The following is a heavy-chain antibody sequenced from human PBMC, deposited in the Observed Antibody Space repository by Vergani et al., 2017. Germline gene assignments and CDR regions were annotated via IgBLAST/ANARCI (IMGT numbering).Heavy chain of an antibody. V-gene: IGHV3-23*01. D-gene: IGHD6-6*01. J-gene: IGHJ4*02. CDR3: AKDLVSSTSSLYFDY. Sequence: EVQLLESGGGLVQPGGSLRLSCVASGFRFREHGMNWVRQAPGKGLECVSGISGHDHRTLYADSVKGRFIISRGDSKNTLYLQMSSLRVEETAVYYCAKDLVSSTSSLYFDYWGQGTLVTVPS. CDR2: ISGHDHRT. CDR1: GFRFREHG.